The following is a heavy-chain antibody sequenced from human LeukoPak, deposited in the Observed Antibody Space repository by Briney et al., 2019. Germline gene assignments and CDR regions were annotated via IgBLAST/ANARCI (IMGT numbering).Heavy chain of an antibody. V-gene: IGHV3-23*01. CDR2: ITGAGDTT. D-gene: IGHD3-3*01. J-gene: IGHJ4*02. CDR3: VRDRDYYEALQRSY. CDR1: GFTFSTFA. Sequence: GGSLRLSCAASGFTFSTFAMSWVRQDPGRGLEWVSSITGAGDTTFYPESVKGRFTISRDNSKNTLYLQMNSLRVEDTALYFCVRDRDYYEALQRSYWGQGTLVTVSS.